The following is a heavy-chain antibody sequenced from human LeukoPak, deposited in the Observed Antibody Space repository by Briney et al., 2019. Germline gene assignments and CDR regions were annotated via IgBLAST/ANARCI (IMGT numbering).Heavy chain of an antibody. CDR3: ARHEYYGLEGGFDY. D-gene: IGHD3-10*01. J-gene: IGHJ4*02. CDR2: SYYSGST. CDR1: GGSISSSSYY. Sequence: PSETLSLTCTVSGGSISSSSYYWGWMRRPPGKGLEWIGNSYYSGSTYYNPSLMNRGTISVDTSKNQFSLKLSSVTAADTAVYYCARHEYYGLEGGFDYWGQGTLVTVSS. V-gene: IGHV4-39*01.